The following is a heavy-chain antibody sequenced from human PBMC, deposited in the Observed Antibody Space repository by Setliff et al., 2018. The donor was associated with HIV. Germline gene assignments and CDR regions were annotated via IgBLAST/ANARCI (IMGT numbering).Heavy chain of an antibody. V-gene: IGHV1-2*06. CDR2: INPNSGGT. CDR3: ARVGNNRLQFFDH. D-gene: IGHD5-12*01. Sequence: ASVKVSCKASGYTFTGYYMHWVRQAPGQGLEWMGRINPNSGGTNYAQKFQGRVTMTRDTSISTAYMELSRLRSDDTAVYYCARVGNNRLQFFDHWGQGTLVTVSS. CDR1: GYTFTGYY. J-gene: IGHJ4*02.